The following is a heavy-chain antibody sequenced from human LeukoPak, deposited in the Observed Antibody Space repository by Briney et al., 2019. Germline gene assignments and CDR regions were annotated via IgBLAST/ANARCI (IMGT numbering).Heavy chain of an antibody. CDR2: IYHSGST. V-gene: IGHV4-30-2*01. CDR3: ARGRSIAVAGTVDY. J-gene: IGHJ4*02. D-gene: IGHD6-19*01. Sequence: SQTLSLTCAVSGGSICSGGYSWSWIRQPPGKGLEWIGYIYHSGSTYYNPSLKSRVTISVDTSKNQFSLKLSSVTAADTAVYYCARGRSIAVAGTVDYWGQGTLVTVSS. CDR1: GGSICSGGYS.